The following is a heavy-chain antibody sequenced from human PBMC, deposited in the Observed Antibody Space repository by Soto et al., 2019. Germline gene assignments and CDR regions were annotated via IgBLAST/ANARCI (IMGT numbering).Heavy chain of an antibody. CDR1: GYTFTSYA. CDR3: ARGPPSIVLVIAAIWFDT. CDR2: INAGNGNT. D-gene: IGHD2-2*01. J-gene: IGHJ5*02. Sequence: ASVKVSCKASGYTFTSYAMHWVRQAPGQRLEWMGWINAGNGNTKYSQKFQGRVTITRDTSASTAYMELSSLRSEDTAVYYCARGPPSIVLVIAAIWFDTWGQGTPVTVPS. V-gene: IGHV1-3*01.